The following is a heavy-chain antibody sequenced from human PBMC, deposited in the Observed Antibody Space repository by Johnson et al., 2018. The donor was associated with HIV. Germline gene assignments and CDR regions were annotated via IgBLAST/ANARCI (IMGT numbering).Heavy chain of an antibody. CDR3: AKRTGNYGGVFDM. Sequence: VQLVESGGGLIQPGGSLRLSCAASGFTVSSNYMSWVRQAPGKGLEWVSIIYSGGSTYYADSVKGRFTISRDNSKNSLFLQMNSLRVEGTAVYYCAKRTGNYGGVFDMWGQGTVVTVSS. CDR1: GFTVSSNY. V-gene: IGHV3-53*01. D-gene: IGHD4-23*01. J-gene: IGHJ3*02. CDR2: IYSGGST.